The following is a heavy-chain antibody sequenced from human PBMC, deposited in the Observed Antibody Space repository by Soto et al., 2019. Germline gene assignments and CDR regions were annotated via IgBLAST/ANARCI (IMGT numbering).Heavy chain of an antibody. D-gene: IGHD6-19*01. J-gene: IGHJ3*02. CDR2: ISGGGGST. V-gene: IGHV3-23*01. Sequence: PGGSLRLSCAASGFTFSSYAMSWVRQAPGKGLEWVSAISGGGGSTYYADSVKGRFTISRDSSKNTLYLQMNTLGAEDTAIYYCAKPLWQWLVNDAFGIWGQGTMVTVSS. CDR3: AKPLWQWLVNDAFGI. CDR1: GFTFSSYA.